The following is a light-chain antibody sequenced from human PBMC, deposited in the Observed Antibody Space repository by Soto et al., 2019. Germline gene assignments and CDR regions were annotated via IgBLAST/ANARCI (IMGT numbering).Light chain of an antibody. J-gene: IGKJ1*01. Sequence: EIVLTQSPGTLSFSPGERATLSCRASQSIRNSGLAWYQQIPGQAPRLLISGASSRATGIPDRFSGRESGTDFTLTISRLEPEDVAVYYCQQYGNAPWTFGQGTKVEIK. V-gene: IGKV3-20*01. CDR2: GAS. CDR3: QQYGNAPWT. CDR1: QSIRNSG.